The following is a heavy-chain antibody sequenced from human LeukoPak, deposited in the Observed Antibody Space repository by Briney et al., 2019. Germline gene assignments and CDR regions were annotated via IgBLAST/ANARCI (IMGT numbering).Heavy chain of an antibody. J-gene: IGHJ4*02. CDR1: GYTFTSYG. Sequence: ASVKASCKASGYTFTSYGISWVRQAPGQGLEWMGWISAYNGNTNYAQKLQGRVTMTTDTSTSTAYMELRSLRSDDTAVYYCARCGYDHCNIPLIHWGQGTLVTVSS. V-gene: IGHV1-18*04. D-gene: IGHD5-12*01. CDR3: ARCGYDHCNIPLIH. CDR2: ISAYNGNT.